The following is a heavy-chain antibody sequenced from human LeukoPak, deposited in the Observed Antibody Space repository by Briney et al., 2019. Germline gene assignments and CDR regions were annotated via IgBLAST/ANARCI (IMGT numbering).Heavy chain of an antibody. D-gene: IGHD3-22*01. CDR3: AREDSSGYYNWFDP. CDR2: IKQDGSEK. Sequence: GGSLRLSCAASGFTFSSYWMSWVRQAPGKGLEWVANIKQDGSEKYYVDSVKGRFTISRDNAKNSLYLQMNSLRAEDTAVYYCAREDSSGYYNWFDPWGQGTLVTASS. J-gene: IGHJ5*02. CDR1: GFTFSSYW. V-gene: IGHV3-7*01.